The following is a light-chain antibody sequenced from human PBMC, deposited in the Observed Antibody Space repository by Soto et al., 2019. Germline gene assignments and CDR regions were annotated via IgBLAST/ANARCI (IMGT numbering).Light chain of an antibody. CDR1: QSVSSN. V-gene: IGKV3-15*01. CDR3: QQYNNWPIT. CDR2: GAS. J-gene: IGKJ3*01. Sequence: EIVMTQSPATLSVPPGERATLSCRASQSVSSNLAWYQQKPGQAPRLLIYGASTRATGIPARFSGSGSGTEFTLTISSLQSEDFAVYYCQQYNNWPITFGPGTKVDIK.